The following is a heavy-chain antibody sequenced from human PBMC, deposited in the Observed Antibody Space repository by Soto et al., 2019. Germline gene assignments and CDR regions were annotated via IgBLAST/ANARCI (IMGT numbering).Heavy chain of an antibody. CDR2: IYYSGST. V-gene: IGHV4-39*01. D-gene: IGHD5-18*01. J-gene: IGHJ4*02. CDR3: ARRPVDTAMGNFDY. CDR1: GGSISSYY. Sequence: SETLSLTCTVSGGSISSYYWGWIRQPPGKGLEWIGSIYYSGSTYYNPSLKSRVTISVDTSKNQFSLKLSSVTAADTAVYYCARRPVDTAMGNFDYWGQGTLVTVSS.